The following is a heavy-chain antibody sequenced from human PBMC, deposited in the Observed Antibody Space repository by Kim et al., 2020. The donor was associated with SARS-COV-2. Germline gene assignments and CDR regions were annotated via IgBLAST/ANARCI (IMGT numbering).Heavy chain of an antibody. CDR3: TTVLAAADDY. D-gene: IGHD6-13*01. V-gene: IGHV3-15*01. J-gene: IGHJ4*02. Sequence: TTDYAAPVKGRFTISRDDSKNTLYLQMNSLKTEDTAVYYCTTVLAAADDYWGQGTLVTVSS. CDR2: TT.